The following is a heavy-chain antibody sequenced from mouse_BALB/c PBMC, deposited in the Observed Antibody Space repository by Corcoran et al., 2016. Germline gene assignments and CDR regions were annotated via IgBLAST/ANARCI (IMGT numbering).Heavy chain of an antibody. CDR2: INTYTGEP. V-gene: IGHV9-3-1*01. CDR1: GYTFTNYG. J-gene: IGHJ4*01. CDR3: AREPYALDY. Sequence: QIQLVQSGPELKKPGETVKISCKASGYTFTNYGMKWVKQAPGKGLKWMGWINTYTGEPTYADDFKGRFAFSLETSASTAYLQINNLKNEDTATYFCAREPYALDYWGQGTSVTVSS.